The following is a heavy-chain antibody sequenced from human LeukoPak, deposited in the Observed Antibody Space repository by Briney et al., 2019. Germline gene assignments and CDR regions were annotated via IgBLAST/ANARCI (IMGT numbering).Heavy chain of an antibody. CDR3: ARDQGGSYSGGDYDAFDI. D-gene: IGHD6-19*01. V-gene: IGHV3-7*01. Sequence: PGGSLRLSCAASGFIFKNFWMTWVRQAPGEGVVWVANIKRDGSDRYYVDSVKGRFTISRDNAKNSLFLQMNSLRAEDTAVYYCARDQGGSYSGGDYDAFDIWGQGTMVTVSS. J-gene: IGHJ3*02. CDR1: GFIFKNFW. CDR2: IKRDGSDR.